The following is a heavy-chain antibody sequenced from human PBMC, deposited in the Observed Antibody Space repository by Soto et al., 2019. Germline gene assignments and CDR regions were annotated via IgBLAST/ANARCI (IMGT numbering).Heavy chain of an antibody. Sequence: QVQLQESGPGLVKPSQTLSLTCTVSGGSISSGGYYWSWIRQHPGKGLEWIGYIYYSGSTYYNPSLKSRVTISVDTSKNQFSLKLSSVTAADTAVYYCARGGQGYDSSGYYYDHSEYYFDYWGQGTLVTVSS. D-gene: IGHD3-22*01. CDR2: IYYSGST. CDR3: ARGGQGYDSSGYYYDHSEYYFDY. CDR1: GGSISSGGYY. V-gene: IGHV4-31*03. J-gene: IGHJ4*02.